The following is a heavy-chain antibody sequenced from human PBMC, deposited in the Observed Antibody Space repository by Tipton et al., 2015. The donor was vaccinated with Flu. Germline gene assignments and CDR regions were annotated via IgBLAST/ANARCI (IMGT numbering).Heavy chain of an antibody. J-gene: IGHJ5*02. V-gene: IGHV4-61*02. CDR1: GGSISSSRDY. D-gene: IGHD7-27*01. Sequence: TLSLTCTVSGGSISSSRDYWNWIRQPAGKGLEWIGRIYASGSTNSNPSLKSRVTISLDPSKNQFSLKLTSATAADTAVYYCAKSLGPMNWFDPWGQGTLVTVSS. CDR3: AKSLGPMNWFDP. CDR2: IYASGST.